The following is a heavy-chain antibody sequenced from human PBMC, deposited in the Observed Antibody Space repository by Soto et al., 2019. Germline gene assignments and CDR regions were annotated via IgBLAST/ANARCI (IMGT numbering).Heavy chain of an antibody. Sequence: GASVKVSCKASGYSFTSYTMYWVRQAPGQRLEWMGWINAGNGNTKYSQKFQGRVSITRDTSASTAYMEVSSLRFEDTAVYYCALQGYHSYYYYALDVWGQGTTVTVSS. J-gene: IGHJ6*02. V-gene: IGHV1-3*01. D-gene: IGHD5-12*01. CDR1: GYSFTSYT. CDR2: INAGNGNT. CDR3: ALQGYHSYYYYALDV.